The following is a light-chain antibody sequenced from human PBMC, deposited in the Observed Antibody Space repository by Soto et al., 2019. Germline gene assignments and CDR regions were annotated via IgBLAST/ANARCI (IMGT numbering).Light chain of an antibody. J-gene: IGKJ2*01. CDR3: QQYENLQYT. CDR1: QFISNY. Sequence: IQMTQSASSLSASVADRVTITFQASQFISNYLNCYQQKPGKAPKLLIYDITPLEIGVPSRLSGSGSGTDFTCTITGLPPEDIATSYCQQYENLQYTFGQGNQLE. CDR2: DIT. V-gene: IGKV1-33*01.